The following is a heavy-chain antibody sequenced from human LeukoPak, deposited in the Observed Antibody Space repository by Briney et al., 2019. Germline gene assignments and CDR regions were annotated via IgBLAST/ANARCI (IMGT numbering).Heavy chain of an antibody. Sequence: SETLSLTCPVSGGSMSSSSYYWGWIRQSPGKGLEWIGSIYYSGANHYHPSLKSRVTMSVDTSKNQFSVKLTSVTATDTAVYYCVRVRGYWLVRGYLDYWGQGTQVSVSS. V-gene: IGHV4-39*02. CDR3: VRVRGYWLVRGYLDY. D-gene: IGHD6-19*01. CDR2: IYYSGAN. CDR1: GGSMSSSSYY. J-gene: IGHJ4*02.